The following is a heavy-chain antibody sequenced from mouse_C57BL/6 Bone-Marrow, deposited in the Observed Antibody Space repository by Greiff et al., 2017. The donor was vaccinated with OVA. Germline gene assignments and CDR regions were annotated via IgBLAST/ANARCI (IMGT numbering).Heavy chain of an antibody. J-gene: IGHJ3*01. Sequence: RVEPGASVKMSCKASGYTFTDYYMNWVKQSHGKSLEWIGVINPYNGGTSYNQKFKGKATLTVDKSSSTAYMELNSLTSEDSAVYYCARGRYDYDPFAYWGQGTLVTVSA. CDR1: GYTFTDYY. V-gene: IGHV1-19*01. D-gene: IGHD2-4*01. CDR2: INPYNGGT. CDR3: ARGRYDYDPFAY.